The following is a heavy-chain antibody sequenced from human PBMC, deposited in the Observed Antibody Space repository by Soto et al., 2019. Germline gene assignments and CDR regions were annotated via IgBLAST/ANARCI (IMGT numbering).Heavy chain of an antibody. CDR2: IDPSDSYA. D-gene: IGHD3-10*01. CDR3: SRSSRPHYYSPSDLSTPDY. J-gene: IGHJ4*02. Sequence: GESLKISCKGSGYTFSNYWINWVRQMPGKGLEWMGRIDPSDSYATYSPSLQGHVTISVDKSIATAYLQWSSLQASDTAIYYCSRSSRPHYYSPSDLSTPDYWGQGTLVTVSS. V-gene: IGHV5-10-1*01. CDR1: GYTFSNYW.